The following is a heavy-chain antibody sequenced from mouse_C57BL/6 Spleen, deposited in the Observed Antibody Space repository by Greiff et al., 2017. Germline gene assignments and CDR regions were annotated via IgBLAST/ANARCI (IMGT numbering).Heavy chain of an antibody. CDR1: GFTFSSYG. D-gene: IGHD2-5*01. Sequence: EVHLVESGGDLVKPGGSLKLSCAASGFTFSSYGMSWVRQTPDKRLEWVATISSGGSYTYYPDSVKGRFTISRDNAKNTLYLQMSSLKSEDTAMYYCARQHSNYDYWGQGTTLTVSS. CDR2: ISSGGSYT. CDR3: ARQHSNYDY. V-gene: IGHV5-6*01. J-gene: IGHJ2*01.